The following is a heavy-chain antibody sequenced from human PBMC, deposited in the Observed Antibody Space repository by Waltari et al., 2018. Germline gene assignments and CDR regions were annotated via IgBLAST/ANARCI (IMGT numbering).Heavy chain of an antibody. V-gene: IGHV3-23*03. CDR1: GFTFNNYA. CDR2: IYGGGGA. Sequence: EVQLLESGGGLIPPGGSLTLSCAASGFTFNNYAMNWIRQAPGKGLEWVSVIYGGGGAYYADSVKGRFTISRDNSKNTLYLQMSSLRLEDTAVYYCVKETAYGYYFDNWGQGTLVSVSS. CDR3: VKETAYGYYFDN. J-gene: IGHJ4*02. D-gene: IGHD3-10*01.